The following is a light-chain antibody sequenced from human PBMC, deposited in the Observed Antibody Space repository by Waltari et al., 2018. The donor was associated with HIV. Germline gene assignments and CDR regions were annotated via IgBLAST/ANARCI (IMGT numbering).Light chain of an antibody. Sequence: QSALTQPASVSGSPGQSITISCTRSSSDVGAYNFVSWYQQHPGKATKVLIHEVSNRPSGVSNRFSASKSGNTASLTISGLQAEDEADYYCSSYTGDNSVLFGGGTKLSVV. CDR3: SSYTGDNSVL. CDR2: EVS. CDR1: SSDVGAYNF. V-gene: IGLV2-14*01. J-gene: IGLJ3*02.